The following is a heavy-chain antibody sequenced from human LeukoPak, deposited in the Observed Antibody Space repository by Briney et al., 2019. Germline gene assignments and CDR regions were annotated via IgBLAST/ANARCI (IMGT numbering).Heavy chain of an antibody. CDR2: IDCDDYN. CDR1: GVSLSTSGMR. Sequence: SGPTLVNPTQTLTLTCTFSGVSLSTSGMRVSWIRQTSGTALEWLARIDCDDYNFYSTSLKTRLTISKDTSKNQVVLTMTNMDPVDTATYYCARMTSSGYYSGYFDYWGQGTLVTVSS. D-gene: IGHD3-22*01. J-gene: IGHJ4*02. V-gene: IGHV2-70*04. CDR3: ARMTSSGYYSGYFDY.